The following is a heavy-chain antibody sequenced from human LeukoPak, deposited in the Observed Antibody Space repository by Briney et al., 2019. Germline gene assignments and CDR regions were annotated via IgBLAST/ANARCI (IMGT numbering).Heavy chain of an antibody. CDR3: ARGQYDGSGYLFDY. CDR1: GFTFSTYG. J-gene: IGHJ4*02. Sequence: GRSLRLPCAASGFTFSTYGMHWVRQAPGKGLEWVAVIAYDGSNKYYADSVKGRFTISRDNSRNTLYLQMNSLRPEDTAVYYCARGQYDGSGYLFDYWGQGTLVTVSS. D-gene: IGHD3-22*01. V-gene: IGHV3-30*03. CDR2: IAYDGSNK.